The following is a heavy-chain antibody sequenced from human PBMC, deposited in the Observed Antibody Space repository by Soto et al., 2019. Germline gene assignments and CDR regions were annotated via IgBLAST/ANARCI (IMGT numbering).Heavy chain of an antibody. CDR1: GGSFSGYY. J-gene: IGHJ4*02. Sequence: PSETLSLTCAVYGGSFSGYYWSWIRQPPGKGLEWIGEINHSGSTNYNPSLKSRVTISVDTSKNQFSLKLSSVTAADTAVYYCARKGYGSGTYYFDYWGQGTLVTVSS. CDR2: INHSGST. V-gene: IGHV4-34*01. CDR3: ARKGYGSGTYYFDY. D-gene: IGHD3-10*01.